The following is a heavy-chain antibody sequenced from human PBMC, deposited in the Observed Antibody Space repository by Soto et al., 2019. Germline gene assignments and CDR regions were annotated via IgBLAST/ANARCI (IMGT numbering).Heavy chain of an antibody. J-gene: IGHJ3*02. V-gene: IGHV4-59*01. Sequence: SETLSLTCTVSGGSISSYYWSWIRQPPGKGLEWIGYIYYSGSTNYNPSLKSRVTISVATSKNQFSLKLSSVTAADTAVYYCARDPADYGDDAFDIWGQGTMVTVSS. CDR1: GGSISSYY. D-gene: IGHD4-17*01. CDR2: IYYSGST. CDR3: ARDPADYGDDAFDI.